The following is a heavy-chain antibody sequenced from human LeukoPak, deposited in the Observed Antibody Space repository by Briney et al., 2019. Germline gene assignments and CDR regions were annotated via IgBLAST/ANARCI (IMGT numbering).Heavy chain of an antibody. D-gene: IGHD2-2*02. V-gene: IGHV4-34*01. CDR3: ARGWVYCSSTSCYRNYYYYGMDV. J-gene: IGHJ6*02. CDR1: GGSFSGYY. CDR2: INHSGST. Sequence: PSETLSLTCAVYGGSFSGYYWSWIRQPPGKGLEWIGEINHSGSTNYNPSLKSRVTIPVDTSKNQFSLKLSSVTAADTAVYYCARGWVYCSSTSCYRNYYYYGMDVWGQGTTVTVSS.